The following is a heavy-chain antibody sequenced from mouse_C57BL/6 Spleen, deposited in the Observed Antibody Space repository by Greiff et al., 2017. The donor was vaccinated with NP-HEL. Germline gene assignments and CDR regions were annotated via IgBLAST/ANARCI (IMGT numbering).Heavy chain of an antibody. V-gene: IGHV1-59*01. D-gene: IGHD1-1*01. J-gene: IGHJ2*01. Sequence: QVQLQQSGAELVRPGTSVKMSCKASGYTFTNYWIGWVKQRPGQGLEWIGVIDPSDSYTNYNQKFKGKATLTVDTSSSTAYMQLSSLTSEDSAVYYCAKGGSSIDYWGQGTTLTVSS. CDR3: AKGGSSIDY. CDR1: GYTFTNYW. CDR2: IDPSDSYT.